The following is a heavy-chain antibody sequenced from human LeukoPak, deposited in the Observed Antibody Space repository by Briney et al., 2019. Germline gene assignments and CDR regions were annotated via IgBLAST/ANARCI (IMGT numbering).Heavy chain of an antibody. Sequence: GGSLRLSCAASGFTFDDYAMHWVRQAPGKGLEWVSGISWNSVTTGCADSVKGRFTISRDNAKNSLFLQMNSLRVEDTAFYYCVRSVSGWYGAYDSWGQGTLVTVSS. CDR1: GFTFDDYA. CDR3: VRSVSGWYGAYDS. V-gene: IGHV3-9*01. J-gene: IGHJ4*02. D-gene: IGHD6-19*01. CDR2: ISWNSVTT.